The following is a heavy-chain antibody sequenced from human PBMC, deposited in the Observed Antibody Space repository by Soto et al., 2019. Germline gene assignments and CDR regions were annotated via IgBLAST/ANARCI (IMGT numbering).Heavy chain of an antibody. CDR2: MYHNGNI. Sequence: KASETLSLTCNVSGGSISTYYWTWVRQSPEKGLEWIGYMYHNGNINYNPSLKSRVTISIDTSKNQFSLTLKSVTAADTAVYYCASGGNWFDPWGQGVLVTVSS. CDR3: ASGGNWFDP. CDR1: GGSISTYY. D-gene: IGHD3-16*01. V-gene: IGHV4-59*01. J-gene: IGHJ5*02.